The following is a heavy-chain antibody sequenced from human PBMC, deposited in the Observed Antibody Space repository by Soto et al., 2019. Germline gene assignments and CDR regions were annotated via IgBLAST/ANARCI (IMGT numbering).Heavy chain of an antibody. D-gene: IGHD6-19*01. V-gene: IGHV3-7*05. CDR1: EFTFNTYW. CDR2: IKDDGSEK. CDR3: ARDWGTPGRGSAVGYYYHYGMDV. J-gene: IGHJ6*02. Sequence: EVQLVESGGGLVQPGGSLRLSCLASEFTFNTYWMNWVRQAPGRGLEWVANIKDDGSEKNYVDSVKGRFTISRDNAKNSLYLHMNSLGGEDTAVYFCARDWGTPGRGSAVGYYYHYGMDVWGQGTTVTVSS.